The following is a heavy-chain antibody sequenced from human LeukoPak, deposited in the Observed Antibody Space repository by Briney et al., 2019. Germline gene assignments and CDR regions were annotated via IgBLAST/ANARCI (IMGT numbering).Heavy chain of an antibody. V-gene: IGHV4-39*07. J-gene: IGHJ4*02. Sequence: SETLSLTCTVSGGSISSSSYYWGWIRQPPGKGLEWIGSIYYSGSTNYNPSLKSRVTISVDKSKNQFSLKLSSVTAADTAVYYCARAARTAMVSFYSDYWGQGTLVTVSS. CDR2: IYYSGST. CDR1: GGSISSSSYY. CDR3: ARAARTAMVSFYSDY. D-gene: IGHD5-18*01.